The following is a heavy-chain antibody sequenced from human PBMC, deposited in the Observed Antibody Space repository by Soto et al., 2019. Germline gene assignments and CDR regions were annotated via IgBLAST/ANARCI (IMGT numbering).Heavy chain of an antibody. CDR3: AKDMVAAAGTSIYYYYYGMVV. D-gene: IGHD6-13*01. CDR1: GFTFDDYT. Sequence: GGSLRLSCAASGFTFDDYTMHWVRQAPGKGLEWVSLISWDGGSTYYADSVKGRFTISRDNSKNSLYLQMNSLRTEDTALYYCAKDMVAAAGTSIYYYYYGMVVWGQGTTVTVSS. J-gene: IGHJ6*02. V-gene: IGHV3-43*01. CDR2: ISWDGGST.